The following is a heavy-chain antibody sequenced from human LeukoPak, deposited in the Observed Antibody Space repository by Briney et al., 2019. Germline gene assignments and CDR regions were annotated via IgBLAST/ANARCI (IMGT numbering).Heavy chain of an antibody. D-gene: IGHD4/OR15-4a*01. CDR2: IYYSGST. V-gene: IGHV4-39*07. Sequence: SETLSLTCTVSGGSISSSSYYWGWIRQPPGKGLEWIGSIYYSGSTYYNPSLKSRVTISVDTSKNQFSLKLSSVTAADTAVYYCAKDIDYVVDYWGQGTLVTVS. CDR3: AKDIDYVVDY. CDR1: GGSISSSSYY. J-gene: IGHJ4*02.